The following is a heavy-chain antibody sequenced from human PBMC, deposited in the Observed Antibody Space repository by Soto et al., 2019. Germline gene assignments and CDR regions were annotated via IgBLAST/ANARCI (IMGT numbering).Heavy chain of an antibody. D-gene: IGHD3-22*01. J-gene: IGHJ3*02. V-gene: IGHV3-53*01. Sequence: PGGSLRLSCAASGFTVSSNYMSWVRQAPGKGLEWVSVIYSGGSTYYADSVKGRFTISRDNSKNTLYFQINSLRAEDTAVYYCARNYDTTAGGAFDIWGQGTMVTVSS. CDR2: IYSGGST. CDR3: ARNYDTTAGGAFDI. CDR1: GFTVSSNY.